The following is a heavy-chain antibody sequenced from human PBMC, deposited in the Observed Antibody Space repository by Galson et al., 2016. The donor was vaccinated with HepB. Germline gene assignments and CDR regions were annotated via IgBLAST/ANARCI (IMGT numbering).Heavy chain of an antibody. Sequence: SLRLSCAASGFSFSNYGMHWVRQAPGKGLEWVAGVSYGGSKNYYVDSVKGRFTISRDNSKNTLYLQMNSLRPEDTAIYYCAKDYCSASCHDHFHYWGQGTLVTVSS. CDR1: GFSFSNYG. CDR2: VSYGGSKN. J-gene: IGHJ4*02. CDR3: AKDYCSASCHDHFHY. V-gene: IGHV3-30*18. D-gene: IGHD2-2*01.